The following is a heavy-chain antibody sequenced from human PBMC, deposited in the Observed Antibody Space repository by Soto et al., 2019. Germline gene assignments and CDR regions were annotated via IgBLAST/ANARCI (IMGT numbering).Heavy chain of an antibody. D-gene: IGHD6-13*01. CDR1: GGSIGSSNW. J-gene: IGHJ6*02. V-gene: IGHV4-39*01. CDR3: ASQQLVHYYYGMDV. Sequence: SETLSLTCAVSGGSIGSSNWWSWVRQSPGKGLEWIGSIYYSGSTYYNPSLKSRVTISVDTSKNQFSLKLSSVTAADTAVYYCASQQLVHYYYGMDVWGQGTTVTVSS. CDR2: IYYSGST.